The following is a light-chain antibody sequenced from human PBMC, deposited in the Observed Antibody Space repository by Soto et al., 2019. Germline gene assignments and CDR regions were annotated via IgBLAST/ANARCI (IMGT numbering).Light chain of an antibody. V-gene: IGLV2-14*01. CDR3: SSYTSSSTPLV. Sequence: QYALTQPASVCGSPGQSITISCTRTSSDVGGYNYVSWYQQHPGKAPKLMIYEVSNRPSGVSNRFSGSKSGNTASLTISGLQAEDEADYYCSSYTSSSTPLVFGGGTQLTVL. CDR2: EVS. J-gene: IGLJ2*01. CDR1: SSDVGGYNY.